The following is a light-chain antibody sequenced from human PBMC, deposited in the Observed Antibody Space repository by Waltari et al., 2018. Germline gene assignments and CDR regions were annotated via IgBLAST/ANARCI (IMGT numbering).Light chain of an antibody. Sequence: QLVLTQSPSASASLGASVRLTCTLSSGHSSNVIVWHQQQPEKGPRYLMRVNSDGSHSKGDEIPDRFSGSSSGAERYLTISSLQSEDEADYYCQTGGHGTWVFGGGTKLTVL. V-gene: IGLV4-69*01. CDR3: QTGGHGTWV. CDR1: SGHSSNV. CDR2: VNSDGSH. J-gene: IGLJ3*02.